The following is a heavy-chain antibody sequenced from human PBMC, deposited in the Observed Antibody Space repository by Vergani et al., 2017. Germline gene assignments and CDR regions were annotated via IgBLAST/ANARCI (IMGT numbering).Heavy chain of an antibody. CDR3: TRGYSGYSGYERHNWFDP. Sequence: EVQLVESGGGLVQPGRSLRLSCTASGFTFGDYAMSWVRQAPGKGLEWVGFIRSKAYGGTTEYAASVKGRFTISRDDSKSIAYLQMNSLKTEDTAVYYCTRGYSGYSGYERHNWFDPGGQGTLVTVSS. J-gene: IGHJ5*02. D-gene: IGHD5-12*01. CDR1: GFTFGDYA. V-gene: IGHV3-49*04. CDR2: IRSKAYGGTT.